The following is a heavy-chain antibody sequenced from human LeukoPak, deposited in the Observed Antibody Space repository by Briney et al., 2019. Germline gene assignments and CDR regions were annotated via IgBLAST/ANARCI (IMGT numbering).Heavy chain of an antibody. D-gene: IGHD3-10*01. CDR3: ARDMNYYGSGSYYRVHYYYGMDV. Sequence: PGGSLRLSCAASGFTFSSYAMHWVRRAPGKGLEWVAVISYDGSNKYYADSVKGRFTISRDNSKNTLYLQMNSLRAEDTAVYYCARDMNYYGSGSYYRVHYYYGMDVWGKGTTVTVSS. J-gene: IGHJ6*04. CDR2: ISYDGSNK. CDR1: GFTFSSYA. V-gene: IGHV3-30*04.